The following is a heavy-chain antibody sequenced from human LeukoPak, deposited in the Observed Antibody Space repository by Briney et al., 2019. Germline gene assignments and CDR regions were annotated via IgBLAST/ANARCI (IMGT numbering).Heavy chain of an antibody. D-gene: IGHD2-15*01. CDR1: GFTFSSYA. CDR2: ISGSGGST. J-gene: IGHJ4*02. Sequence: GGSLRLSCAASGFTFSSYAMSWVRQAPGKGLEWVSAISGSGGSTYYADSVKGRFTISRDNSKSTLYLQMNSLRAEDTAVYYCAKDRYCSGGSCTSALDYWGQGTLVTVSS. CDR3: AKDRYCSGGSCTSALDY. V-gene: IGHV3-23*01.